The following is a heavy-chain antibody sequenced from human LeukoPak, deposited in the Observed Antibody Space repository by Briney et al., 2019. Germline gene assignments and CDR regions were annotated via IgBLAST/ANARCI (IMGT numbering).Heavy chain of an antibody. D-gene: IGHD4-17*01. Sequence: GRSLRLSCAASGFTFSSYAMHWVRQAPGKGLEWVAVISYDGSNKYYADSVKGRFTISRDNSKNTLYLQMNSLRAEDTAVYYCARDGPGATVTYMGHDAFDIWGQGTMVTVSS. CDR3: ARDGPGATVTYMGHDAFDI. CDR2: ISYDGSNK. J-gene: IGHJ3*02. V-gene: IGHV3-30-3*01. CDR1: GFTFSSYA.